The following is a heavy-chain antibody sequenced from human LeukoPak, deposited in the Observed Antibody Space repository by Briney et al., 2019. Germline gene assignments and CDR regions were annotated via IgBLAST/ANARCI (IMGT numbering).Heavy chain of an antibody. J-gene: IGHJ5*02. D-gene: IGHD2-2*01. CDR1: GFTVSSNY. CDR2: IYSGGST. V-gene: IGHV3-53*01. CDR3: AKDREYQLLPGNWFDP. Sequence: GGSLRLSCAASGFTVSSNYMSWVRQAPGKGLEWVSLIYSGGSTYYADSVKGRLTISRDNSKNTLYLQMNSLRAEDTAVYYCAKDREYQLLPGNWFDPWGQGTLVTVSS.